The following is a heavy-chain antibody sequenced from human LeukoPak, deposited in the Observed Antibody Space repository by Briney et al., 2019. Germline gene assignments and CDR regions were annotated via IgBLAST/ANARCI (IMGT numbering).Heavy chain of an antibody. CDR3: ARVPYGDSNNWFDP. D-gene: IGHD4-17*01. Sequence: ASVKVSCKASGYSFTNYAMNWVRQAPGQGLEWMGWIHPSTGNPTYAQGFTGRFVFSLDTSVSTTYLQISSLKAEDTAVYYCARVPYGDSNNWFDPWGQGTLVTVSS. CDR1: GYSFTNYA. CDR2: IHPSTGNP. V-gene: IGHV7-4-1*02. J-gene: IGHJ5*02.